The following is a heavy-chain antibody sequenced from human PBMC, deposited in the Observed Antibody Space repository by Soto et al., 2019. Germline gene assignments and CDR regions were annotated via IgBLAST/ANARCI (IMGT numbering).Heavy chain of an antibody. J-gene: IGHJ3*02. Sequence: SGPTLVKPTQTLTLTCTFSGFSLSTSGVGVGWIRQPPGKALEWLALIYWDDDKRNSPSLKIRLTITKDTSKHQVVLTRTNMDPVDTATYYCAHRRGALGEQWLVQGFDAFDIWGQGTMVTVSS. CDR3: AHRRGALGEQWLVQGFDAFDI. D-gene: IGHD6-19*01. CDR1: GFSLSTSGVG. V-gene: IGHV2-5*02. CDR2: IYWDDDK.